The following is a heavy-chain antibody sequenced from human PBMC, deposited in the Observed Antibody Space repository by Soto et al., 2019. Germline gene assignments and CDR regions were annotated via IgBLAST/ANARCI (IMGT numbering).Heavy chain of an antibody. CDR1: GFTLNSHA. CDR3: ARDDEGGSDCDLGY. Sequence: PGGSLRLSCAVSGFTLNSHAMHWVHQAPGKGLEWVALILSDGSNKYYADSVKGRFTTSRDSSKNTMYLQMNSLSVEDTAVYYCARDDEGGSDCDLGYWGQGA. J-gene: IGHJ4*02. CDR2: ILSDGSNK. V-gene: IGHV3-30-3*01. D-gene: IGHD1-26*01.